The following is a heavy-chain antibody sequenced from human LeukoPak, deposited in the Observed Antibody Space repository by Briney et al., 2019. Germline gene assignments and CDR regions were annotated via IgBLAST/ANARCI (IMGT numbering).Heavy chain of an antibody. J-gene: IGHJ4*02. V-gene: IGHV1-2*04. CDR3: ARGLDRQQLVVPGY. CDR2: INPNSGGT. CDR1: GYTFTGYY. D-gene: IGHD6-13*01. Sequence: ASVKVSCKASGYTFTGYYMHWVRQAPGQGLEWMGWINPNSGGTNYAQKFQGWVTMTRDTSISTAYMELSRLRSGDTAVYYCARGLDRQQLVVPGYWGQGTLVTVSS.